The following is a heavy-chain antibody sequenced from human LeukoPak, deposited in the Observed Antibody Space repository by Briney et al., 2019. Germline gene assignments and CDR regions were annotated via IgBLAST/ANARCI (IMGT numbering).Heavy chain of an antibody. CDR3: AKDFRDAEDPDYYFNY. CDR1: GFTFSSYA. D-gene: IGHD5-24*01. CDR2: ISASGGST. J-gene: IGHJ4*02. Sequence: PGGSLRLSCAASGFTFSSYAMSWVRQAPGKGLEWVSAISASGGSTYYADSVKGRFTISRDNSKNTLYLQMNSLRAEDTAVYYCAKDFRDAEDPDYYFNYWGQGTLVTVSS. V-gene: IGHV3-23*01.